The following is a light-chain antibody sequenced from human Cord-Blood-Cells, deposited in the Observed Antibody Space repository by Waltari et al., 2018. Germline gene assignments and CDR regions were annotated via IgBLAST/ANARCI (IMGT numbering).Light chain of an antibody. CDR2: AAS. CDR3: QQSYSTPQT. Sequence: DIQMTQSPSSLSASVGDRVTITCRASQNISSYLNWYQQKPGKAPKLLIYAASSLQSGVQSRFSGSGSGTDFTLTISSLQPEDFATYYCQQSYSTPQTFGPGTKVDIK. CDR1: QNISSY. J-gene: IGKJ3*01. V-gene: IGKV1-39*01.